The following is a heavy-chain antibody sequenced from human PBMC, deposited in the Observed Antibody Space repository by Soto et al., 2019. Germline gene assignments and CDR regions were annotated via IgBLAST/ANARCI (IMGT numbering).Heavy chain of an antibody. Sequence: GGSLRLSCAASGFTFSNYWMSWVRQAPGKGLEWVANIKQDGSEKYHVESVKGRFTISRDNAKNSLYLQMNSLRAEDTAVYYCVRDSGWYVLDSWGQGTLVT. V-gene: IGHV3-7*01. J-gene: IGHJ4*02. D-gene: IGHD6-19*01. CDR2: IKQDGSEK. CDR1: GFTFSNYW. CDR3: VRDSGWYVLDS.